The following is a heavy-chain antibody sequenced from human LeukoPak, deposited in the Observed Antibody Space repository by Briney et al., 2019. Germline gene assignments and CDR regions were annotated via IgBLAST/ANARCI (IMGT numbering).Heavy chain of an antibody. Sequence: SETLSLTCTVSGGSISIFYWSWIRQPPGKGLEWIGDIYYSGTTNYNPSLKSRVTISLDTSKNQFSLRLSSVTAADTAVYYCARIDAVAATPTSFDYWGQGTLVTVSS. CDR3: ARIDAVAATPTSFDY. J-gene: IGHJ4*02. D-gene: IGHD6-19*01. V-gene: IGHV4-59*01. CDR2: IYYSGTT. CDR1: GGSISIFY.